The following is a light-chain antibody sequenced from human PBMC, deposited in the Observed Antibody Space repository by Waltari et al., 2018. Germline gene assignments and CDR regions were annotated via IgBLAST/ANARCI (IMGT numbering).Light chain of an antibody. CDR1: SSNIGDNV. Sequence: QSVLTQPHSASGTPGQRVTISCSGSSSNIGDNVVNWYQQLPGKAPTPLIYRGDQPHSGVPDRLSGSKSCSNASLAISGLQSADEGDYYFAAWDDSLHGHWVFGGGTKVTVL. CDR3: AAWDDSLHGHWV. V-gene: IGLV1-44*01. CDR2: RGD. J-gene: IGLJ3*02.